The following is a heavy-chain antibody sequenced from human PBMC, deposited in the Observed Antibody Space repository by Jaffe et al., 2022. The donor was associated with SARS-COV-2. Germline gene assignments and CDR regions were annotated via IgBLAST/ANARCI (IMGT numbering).Heavy chain of an antibody. CDR2: IGSSGVDK. CDR1: GFTFSTYA. V-gene: IGHV3-23*01. Sequence: EVQLLESGGGLAQPGGSLRLSCAASGFTFSTYAMAWVRQAPGKGLEWVSVIGSSGVDKHYADSLKGRFTISRDNSKNTLYLEMSRLRADDTAVYYCARRLPEYGMDVWGQGTMVTVSS. D-gene: IGHD2-15*01. J-gene: IGHJ6*02. CDR3: ARRLPEYGMDV.